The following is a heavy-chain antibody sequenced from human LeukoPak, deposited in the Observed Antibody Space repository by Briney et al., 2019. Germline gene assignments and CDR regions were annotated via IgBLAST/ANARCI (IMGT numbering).Heavy chain of an antibody. V-gene: IGHV1-18*01. CDR2: ISAYNGNT. CDR1: GYTFTSYG. CDR3: ASDVGYCSGGSCRYLYYYYGMDV. D-gene: IGHD2-15*01. Sequence: ASVKVSCKASGYTFTSYGISWVRQAPGQGLERMGWISAYNGNTNYAQKLQGRVTMTTDTSTSTAYMELRSLRSDDTAVYYCASDVGYCSGGSCRYLYYYYGMDVWGQGTTVTVSS. J-gene: IGHJ6*02.